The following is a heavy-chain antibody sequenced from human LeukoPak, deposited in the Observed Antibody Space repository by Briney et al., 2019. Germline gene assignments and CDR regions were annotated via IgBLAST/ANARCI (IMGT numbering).Heavy chain of an antibody. CDR2: IWYDGSNK. CDR3: ARDGRITTIDY. Sequence: GGSLRLSCAASGFTFSSYGMHWVRQAPGKGLEWVAVIWYDGSNKYYADSVKGRFTISRDNFKNTLYLQMNSLRAEDTAVYYCARDGRITTIDYWGQGTLVTVSS. D-gene: IGHD3-22*01. V-gene: IGHV3-33*01. J-gene: IGHJ4*02. CDR1: GFTFSSYG.